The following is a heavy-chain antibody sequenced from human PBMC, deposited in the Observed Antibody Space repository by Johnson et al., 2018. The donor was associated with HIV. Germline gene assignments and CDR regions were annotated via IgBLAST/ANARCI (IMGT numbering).Heavy chain of an antibody. Sequence: VQLVESGGGVVQPGGSLRLSCAASGFTFSSYGMHWVRQAPGKGLEWVAFIRYDGSNKYYADSVKGRFTISRDNSKNTLYLQMNSLRAEDTAVYYCAKDRILSGYGPGAFDIWGQGTMVTVSS. CDR1: GFTFSSYG. V-gene: IGHV3-30*02. CDR2: IRYDGSNK. CDR3: AKDRILSGYGPGAFDI. D-gene: IGHD5-12*01. J-gene: IGHJ3*02.